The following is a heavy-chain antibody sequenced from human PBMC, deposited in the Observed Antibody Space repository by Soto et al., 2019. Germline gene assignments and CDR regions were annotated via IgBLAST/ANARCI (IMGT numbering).Heavy chain of an antibody. CDR2: ISWNSGSI. CDR3: AKDKRVAGTLFPIEI. D-gene: IGHD6-19*01. J-gene: IGHJ3*02. CDR1: GFTFDDYA. Sequence: GGSLRLSCAASGFTFDDYAMHWVRQAPGKGLEWVSGISWNSGSIGYADSVKGRFTISRDNAKNSLYLQMNSLRAEDTALYYCAKDKRVAGTLFPIEIWGQGTMVSVSS. V-gene: IGHV3-9*01.